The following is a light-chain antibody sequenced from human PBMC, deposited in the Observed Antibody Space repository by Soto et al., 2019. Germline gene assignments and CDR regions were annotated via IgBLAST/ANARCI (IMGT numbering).Light chain of an antibody. V-gene: IGLV2-8*01. Sequence: QSALTQPPSASGSAGQSVTISCTGTGNDVGAYDYVSWYRQFPGEAPKLILYEVTKRPSGVPDRFSGSKSGNTASLTVSGLQTEDEADYYCISYAGGRTYVFGSGTQLTVL. CDR2: EVT. CDR1: GNDVGAYDY. CDR3: ISYAGGRTYV. J-gene: IGLJ7*01.